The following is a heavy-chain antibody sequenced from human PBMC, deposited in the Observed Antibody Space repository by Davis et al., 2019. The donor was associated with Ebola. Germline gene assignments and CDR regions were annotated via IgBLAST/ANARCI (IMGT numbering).Heavy chain of an antibody. D-gene: IGHD6-13*01. CDR3: ARADYSSSWYIYGMDV. Sequence: GGSLRLSCAASGFTFSSYSMNWVRQAPGKGLEWVSYISHSTNTKFYSDSVKGRFTISRDNAKNSLYLQMNSLRDEDTAVYYCARADYSSSWYIYGMDVWGQGTTVTVSS. CDR1: GFTFSSYS. J-gene: IGHJ6*02. CDR2: ISHSTNTK. V-gene: IGHV3-48*02.